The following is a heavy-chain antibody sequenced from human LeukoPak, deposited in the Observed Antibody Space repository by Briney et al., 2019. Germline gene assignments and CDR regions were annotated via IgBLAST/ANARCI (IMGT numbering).Heavy chain of an antibody. CDR2: ISYDGSNK. D-gene: IGHD6-19*01. CDR3: AKDRVRQGIAVAGKGPYYFDY. CDR1: GFTFSSYG. V-gene: IGHV3-30*18. J-gene: IGHJ4*02. Sequence: GGSLRLSCAASGFTFSSYGMHWVRQAPGKGLEWVAVISYDGSNKYYADSVKGRFTISRDNSKNTLYLQMNSLRAEDTAVYYCAKDRVRQGIAVAGKGPYYFDYWGQGTLVTVSS.